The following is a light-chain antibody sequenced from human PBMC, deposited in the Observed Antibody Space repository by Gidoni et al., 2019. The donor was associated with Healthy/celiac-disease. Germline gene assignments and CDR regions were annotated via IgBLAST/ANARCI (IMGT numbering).Light chain of an antibody. CDR3: QQYGSSPKMYT. V-gene: IGKV3-20*01. J-gene: IGKJ2*01. Sequence: EIVFTQSPGTLSLSPGERATLSCRASQSVSSSYLAWYQQKPGQAPRLLIYGASSRATGIPDRFSGSGSGTDFTLTISRLEPEDFAVYYCQQYGSSPKMYTFXXXTKLEIK. CDR2: GAS. CDR1: QSVSSSY.